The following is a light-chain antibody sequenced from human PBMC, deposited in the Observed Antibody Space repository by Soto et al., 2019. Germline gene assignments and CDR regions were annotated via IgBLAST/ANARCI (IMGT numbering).Light chain of an antibody. CDR1: QSASTN. J-gene: IGKJ5*01. V-gene: IGKV3-15*01. CDR2: GAS. Sequence: EIVMTQSPVTLSVSPGERATLFCRASQSASTNLAWYQHKPGQAPRLLIYGASIRATAIPARFSGSGSRTDVTLTIISLVSEDFAVYYGQHYNIWPRIAFGQGPRL. CDR3: QHYNIWPRIA.